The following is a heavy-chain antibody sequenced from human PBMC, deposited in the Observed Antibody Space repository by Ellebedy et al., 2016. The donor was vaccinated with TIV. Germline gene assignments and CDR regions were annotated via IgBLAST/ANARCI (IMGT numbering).Heavy chain of an antibody. CDR2: ISGDGKQK. Sequence: PGGSLRLSCAVSGFKFSSHGIHWVRQSPGKGLEWLTLISGDGKQKHYEDFVKGRFTVSRDNSKNEVFLQMDNLSPDATSLYFCARSRWSGLLVVTNPADFWGQGTLVVVSS. J-gene: IGHJ4*02. V-gene: IGHV3-30*03. D-gene: IGHD3-22*01. CDR3: ARSRWSGLLVVTNPADF. CDR1: GFKFSSHG.